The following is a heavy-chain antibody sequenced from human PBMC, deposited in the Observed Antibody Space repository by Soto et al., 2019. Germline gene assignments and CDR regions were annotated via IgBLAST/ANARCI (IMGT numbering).Heavy chain of an antibody. CDR2: ISSSSSYI. V-gene: IGHV3-21*01. J-gene: IGHJ4*02. Sequence: EVQLVESGGGLVKPGGSLRLSCAASGFTFSSYSMNWVRQAPGKGLEWVSSISSSSSYIYYADSVKGRFTISRENAKNSLYLQMNSLRAEDTAVYYCARDELGEMDYWGQGTLVTVSS. CDR1: GFTFSSYS. CDR3: ARDELGEMDY. D-gene: IGHD3-10*01.